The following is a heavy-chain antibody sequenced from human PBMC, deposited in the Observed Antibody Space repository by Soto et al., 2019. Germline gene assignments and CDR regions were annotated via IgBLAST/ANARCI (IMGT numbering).Heavy chain of an antibody. D-gene: IGHD3-22*01. Sequence: SETLSLTCAVYGGSFSGYYWSWIRQPPGKGLEWIGEINHSGSTNYNPSLKSRVTISVDTSKNQFSLKLSSVTAADTAVYYCARTIRAYYDSSGYVYYFDYWGQGTLVTVSS. V-gene: IGHV4-34*01. CDR1: GGSFSGYY. CDR2: INHSGST. CDR3: ARTIRAYYDSSGYVYYFDY. J-gene: IGHJ4*02.